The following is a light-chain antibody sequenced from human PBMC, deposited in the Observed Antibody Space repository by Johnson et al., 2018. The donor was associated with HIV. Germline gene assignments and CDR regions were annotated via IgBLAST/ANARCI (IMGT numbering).Light chain of an antibody. Sequence: QSVLTQPPSVSAAPGQKVTISCSGSSSNIGNNYVSWYQQLPRTAPKLLIYDNNKRPSGIPDRFSGSKSGTSATLGITGPQTGDEADYYCGTWDSSLSADLSVCGTGTK. CDR1: SSNIGNNY. J-gene: IGLJ1*01. CDR2: DNN. V-gene: IGLV1-51*01. CDR3: GTWDSSLSADLSV.